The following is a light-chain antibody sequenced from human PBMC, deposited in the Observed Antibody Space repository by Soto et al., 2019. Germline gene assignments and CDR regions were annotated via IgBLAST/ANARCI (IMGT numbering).Light chain of an antibody. CDR3: SSYTSSSTFFYV. J-gene: IGLJ1*01. CDR2: EVS. Sequence: QSALTQPASVSGSPGQSITISCTGTSSDVGGYNYVSWYQQHPGKAPKLMIYEVSNRPSGVSNRFSGSKSGNTASLTISELQAEDEADYYCSSYTSSSTFFYVFGTGTKLTVL. V-gene: IGLV2-14*01. CDR1: SSDVGGYNY.